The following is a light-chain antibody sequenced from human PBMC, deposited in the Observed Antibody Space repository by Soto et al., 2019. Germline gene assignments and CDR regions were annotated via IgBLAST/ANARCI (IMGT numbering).Light chain of an antibody. CDR2: AAS. Sequence: AIQMTQSPSSLSASVGGRVTITCRASEGIRDDLGWYQQKPGKAPKLLIYAASSLQSGVPSRFSGSGSGTDFTLTISSLQPEDFATYYCLQDYNYPYTFGQGTKLEIK. CDR1: EGIRDD. V-gene: IGKV1-6*01. CDR3: LQDYNYPYT. J-gene: IGKJ2*01.